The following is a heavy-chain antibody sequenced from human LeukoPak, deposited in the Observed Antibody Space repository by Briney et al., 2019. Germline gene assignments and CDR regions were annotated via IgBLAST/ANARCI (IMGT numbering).Heavy chain of an antibody. V-gene: IGHV4-59*01. CDR2: IYYSGST. CDR1: GGSLNRYY. CDR3: ARDLRGYSSYDY. Sequence: SEPLSLTCTVSGGSLNRYYWLWIRQPPGKGLEWIGYIYYSGSTNYNPSLKSRVTISVDTSKNQFSLKLSSVPAADTAVYYCARDLRGYSSYDYWGQGTLVTVSS. J-gene: IGHJ4*02. D-gene: IGHD6-13*01.